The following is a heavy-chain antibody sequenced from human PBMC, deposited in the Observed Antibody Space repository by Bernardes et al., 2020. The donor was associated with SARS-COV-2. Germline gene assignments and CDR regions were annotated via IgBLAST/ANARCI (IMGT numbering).Heavy chain of an antibody. V-gene: IGHV3-74*01. CDR1: GFTFSSYW. CDR3: ATGGNGATAPGMDV. CDR2: ITPDGSAT. J-gene: IGHJ6*02. Sequence: GGSLRLSCTASGFTFSSYWMHWGRQVPGKGLVWVSRITPDGSATDYADSVKGRFIISRDNAKNTVYLQMNSLRAEDTAVYYCATGGNGATAPGMDVWGQGTTVTVSS. D-gene: IGHD1-1*01.